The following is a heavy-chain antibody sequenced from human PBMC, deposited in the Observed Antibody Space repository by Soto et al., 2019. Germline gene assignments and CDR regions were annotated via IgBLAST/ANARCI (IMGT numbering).Heavy chain of an antibody. V-gene: IGHV4-59*08. Sequence: QVQLQESGPGLVKPSETLSLTCTVSGGSIDGYNCAWIRQPPGKSLEWVGYVYYKGGSRYNPSLGSRVTLSMDTSKSQFSLQLRSVTAADTAVYYCVRQGIGNLHGLVDVWGRGTTVTVSS. CDR2: VYYKGGS. CDR3: VRQGIGNLHGLVDV. D-gene: IGHD3-10*01. CDR1: GGSIDGYN. J-gene: IGHJ6*02.